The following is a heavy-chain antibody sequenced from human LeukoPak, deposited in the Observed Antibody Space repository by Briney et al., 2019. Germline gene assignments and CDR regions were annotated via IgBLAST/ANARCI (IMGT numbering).Heavy chain of an antibody. V-gene: IGHV3-33*01. CDR3: ARRSRAYWFDP. J-gene: IGHJ5*02. Sequence: GGSLRLSCAASGFTFSSYGMHWVRQAPGKGLEWVAVIWYDASNKYYADSVKGRFTISRDNSKNTLYLQMNSLRAEDTAVYYCARRSRAYWFDPWGQGTLVTVSS. CDR1: GFTFSSYG. CDR2: IWYDASNK.